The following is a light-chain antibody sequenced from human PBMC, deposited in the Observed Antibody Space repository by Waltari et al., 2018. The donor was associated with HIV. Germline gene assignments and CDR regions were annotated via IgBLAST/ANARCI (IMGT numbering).Light chain of an antibody. Sequence: QSVLTQPPSVSAAPGQKVTVSCSGTSSNIGSSYVAWYQQLPGTAPKLLIYANTNRPSGIPDRFSGSRSGTSATLGITELQTGDEADYFCAAWDNSLTAVVFGGGTKLTVL. J-gene: IGLJ2*01. CDR3: AAWDNSLTAVV. CDR2: ANT. CDR1: SSNIGSSY. V-gene: IGLV1-51*01.